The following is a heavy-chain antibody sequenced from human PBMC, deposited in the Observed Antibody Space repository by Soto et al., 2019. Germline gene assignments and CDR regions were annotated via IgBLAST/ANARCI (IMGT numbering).Heavy chain of an antibody. D-gene: IGHD2-2*01. Sequence: GASVKVSCKASGYTFTSYGISWVRQAPGQGLEWMGWISAYNGNTNYAQKLQGRVTMTTDTSTSTAYMELRSLRSDDTAVYYCAHFSKCEGCYYGMDLCGQGTTATVCS. J-gene: IGHJ6*02. CDR3: AHFSKCEGCYYGMDL. CDR1: GYTFTSYG. V-gene: IGHV1-18*04. CDR2: ISAYNGNT.